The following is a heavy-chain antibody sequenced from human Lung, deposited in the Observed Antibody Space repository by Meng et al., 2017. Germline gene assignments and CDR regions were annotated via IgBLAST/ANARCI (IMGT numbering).Heavy chain of an antibody. CDR2: INPNSGAT. CDR1: GYTFTDYY. J-gene: IGHJ5*01. Sequence: QVQLVQSGAEMKKPGASVKVSCTASGYTFTDYYIHWVRQAPGQGLEWMGRINPNSGATNFAQRFQGRVTMTRDTSISTAYMDLSRLTSDDTAVYYCGRQETYGTGWLIGDSWGQGTLVTVSS. V-gene: IGHV1-2*06. CDR3: GRQETYGTGWLIGDS. D-gene: IGHD6-19*01.